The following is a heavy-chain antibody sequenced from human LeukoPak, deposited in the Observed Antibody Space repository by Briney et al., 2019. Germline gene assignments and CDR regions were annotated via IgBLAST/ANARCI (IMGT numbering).Heavy chain of an antibody. CDR3: ARGHDNWFDP. CDR2: INPNNGVT. J-gene: IGHJ5*02. Sequence: ASVKVSCKASGYSFTVYYLHWVRQAPGQGLEWMGRINPNNGVTTYAQKFQDRVTMTRDTSISTAYMELSRLTSDDSAVYHCARGHDNWFDPWGQGTLVIVSS. V-gene: IGHV1-2*06. CDR1: GYSFTVYY.